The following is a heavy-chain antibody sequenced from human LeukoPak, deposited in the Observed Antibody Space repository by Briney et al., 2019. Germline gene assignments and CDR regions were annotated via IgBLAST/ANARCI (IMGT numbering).Heavy chain of an antibody. Sequence: PSETLSLTCAVSGGSISSSNWWSWVRQPPGKGLGWIGEIFHSGSTNYNPSLKSRITISVDTSKNQFSLELSSVTAADTAVYYCARGSTDRGIIINYWGQGNLVTVSS. CDR2: IFHSGST. V-gene: IGHV4-4*02. J-gene: IGHJ4*02. CDR1: GGSISSSNW. D-gene: IGHD3-10*01. CDR3: ARGSTDRGIIINY.